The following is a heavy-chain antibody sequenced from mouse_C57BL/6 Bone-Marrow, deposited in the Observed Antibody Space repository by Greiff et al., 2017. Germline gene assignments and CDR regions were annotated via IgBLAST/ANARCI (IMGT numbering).Heavy chain of an antibody. CDR3: ARGCFYAMDY. J-gene: IGHJ4*01. CDR2: IDPSDSET. V-gene: IGHV1-52*01. Sequence: QVQLKQPGAELVRPGSSVKLSCKASGYTFTSYWMHWVKQRPIPGLEWIGNIDPSDSETHYNQKFKDKATLTVDKSSSTAYLQLSSLTSEDSAVYYCARGCFYAMDYWGKGTSVTVSS. CDR1: GYTFTSYW.